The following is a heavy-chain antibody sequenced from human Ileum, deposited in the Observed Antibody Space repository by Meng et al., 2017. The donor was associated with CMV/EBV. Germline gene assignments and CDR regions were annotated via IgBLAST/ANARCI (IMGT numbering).Heavy chain of an antibody. V-gene: IGHV5-51*01. D-gene: IGHD1-1*01. Sequence: KVSCKGSGYTFSGYWIGWVRQTPGTGLEWMAIIYPGDYDIRYNPSFQGQVTISVDKSISTAFLHWGSLQASDTAMYYCARAPTGVTYPHALDFWGQGTMVTVSS. CDR1: GYTFSGYW. CDR3: ARAPTGVTYPHALDF. CDR2: IYPGDYDI. J-gene: IGHJ3*01.